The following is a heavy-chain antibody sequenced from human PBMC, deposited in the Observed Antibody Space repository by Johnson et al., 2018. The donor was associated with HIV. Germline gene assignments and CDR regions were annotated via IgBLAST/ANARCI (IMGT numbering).Heavy chain of an antibody. J-gene: IGHJ3*02. CDR1: GFTFSSYW. CDR3: ARGAIKYSSSWLGAFDI. Sequence: EVQLVESGGGLVKPGGSLRLSCAASGFTFSSYWMSWVRQAPGKGLEWVANIKQDGSEKYYVDSVKGRFTISRDNSKNTLYLQLNSLRAEDTAVYYCARGAIKYSSSWLGAFDIWGQGTMVTVSS. D-gene: IGHD6-6*01. CDR2: IKQDGSEK. V-gene: IGHV3-7*02.